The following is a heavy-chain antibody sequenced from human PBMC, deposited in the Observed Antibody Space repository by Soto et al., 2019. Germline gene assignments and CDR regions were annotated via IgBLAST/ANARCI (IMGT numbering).Heavy chain of an antibody. Sequence: SETLSLTCTVSGGSISSYYWSWIRQPPGKGLEWIGYIYYSGSTNYNPSLKSRVTISVDTSKNQFSLKLSSVTAADTAVYYCAIDRKIGSSWGNYYHYGMDVWGQGTTVTVSS. CDR1: GGSISSYY. D-gene: IGHD6-13*01. CDR2: IYYSGST. J-gene: IGHJ6*02. CDR3: AIDRKIGSSWGNYYHYGMDV. V-gene: IGHV4-59*01.